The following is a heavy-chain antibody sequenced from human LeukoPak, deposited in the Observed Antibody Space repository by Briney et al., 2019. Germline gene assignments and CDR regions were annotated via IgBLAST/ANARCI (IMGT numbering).Heavy chain of an antibody. V-gene: IGHV3-48*01. J-gene: IGHJ5*02. Sequence: GSLRLSCAASGFTFSSYSMNWVRQAPGKGLEWISYISSSSSIINYADSVKGRFTISRDNAKNSLYLQMNSLRAEDTAVYYCARVLYYYGSGSYGENWFDPWGQGTLVTVSS. CDR2: ISSSSSII. CDR3: ARVLYYYGSGSYGENWFDP. D-gene: IGHD3-10*01. CDR1: GFTFSSYS.